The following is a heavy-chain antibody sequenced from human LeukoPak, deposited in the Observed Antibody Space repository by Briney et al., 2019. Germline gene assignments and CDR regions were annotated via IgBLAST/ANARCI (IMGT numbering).Heavy chain of an antibody. CDR2: INPNSGGT. CDR1: GYTFTGYY. J-gene: IGHJ4*02. Sequence: ASVKVSCKASGYTFTGYYMHWVRQAPGQGLEWMGRINPNSGGTNYAQKFQGRVTMTRDTSISTAYMELSRLRSDDTAAYYCARDPGYWQDGYNRDLGIDYWGQGTLVTVSS. D-gene: IGHD5-24*01. CDR3: ARDPGYWQDGYNRDLGIDY. V-gene: IGHV1-2*06.